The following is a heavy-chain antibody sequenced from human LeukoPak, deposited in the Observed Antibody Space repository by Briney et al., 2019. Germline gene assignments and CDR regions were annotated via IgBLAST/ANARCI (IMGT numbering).Heavy chain of an antibody. V-gene: IGHV4-61*02. J-gene: IGHJ4*02. D-gene: IGHD5-18*01. Sequence: PSETLSLTCTVSGGSISSGSYYWSWIRQPAGKGLEWIGRIYTSGSTNYNPSLKSRVTISVDTSKNQFSLKLSSVTAADTAVYYCARRRRNSYGPYYFDYWGQGTLVTVSS. CDR2: IYTSGST. CDR3: ARRRRNSYGPYYFDY. CDR1: GGSISSGSYY.